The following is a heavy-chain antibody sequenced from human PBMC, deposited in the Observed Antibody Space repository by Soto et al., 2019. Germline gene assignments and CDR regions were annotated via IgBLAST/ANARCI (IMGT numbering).Heavy chain of an antibody. CDR1: GFTFSSYA. Sequence: LRLSCAASGFTFSSYAMSWVRQAPGKGLEWVSAISGSGGSTYYADSVKGRFTISRDNSKNTLYLQMNSLRAEDTAVYYCAKDSAVRGQLYYHYGMDVWGQGTTVTVSS. V-gene: IGHV3-23*01. J-gene: IGHJ6*02. D-gene: IGHD3-10*01. CDR2: ISGSGGST. CDR3: AKDSAVRGQLYYHYGMDV.